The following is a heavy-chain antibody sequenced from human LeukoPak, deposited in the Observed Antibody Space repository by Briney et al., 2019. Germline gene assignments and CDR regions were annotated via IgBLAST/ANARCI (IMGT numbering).Heavy chain of an antibody. J-gene: IGHJ5*02. V-gene: IGHV3-74*01. D-gene: IGHD4-4*01. CDR3: ATDREYSQEP. CDR1: GFTFRTSW. Sequence: GGSLRLSCAASGFTFRTSWMHWVRHAPGKGLVWVSFINRDGSSTNYVDSVKGRFTISRDNAKNTLYLQMNRLRAEDTAVYYCATDREYSQEPWGQGTLVTVSS. CDR2: INRDGSST.